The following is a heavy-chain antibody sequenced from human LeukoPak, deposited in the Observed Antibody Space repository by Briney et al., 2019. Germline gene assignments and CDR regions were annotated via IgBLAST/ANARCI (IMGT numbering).Heavy chain of an antibody. Sequence: ASVKVSCKASGYTFTSYYMHWVRQAPGQGLEWMGIINPSGGSTSYAQKFQGRVTMTRDMSTSTVYMELSSLRSEDTAVYYCARELVYYYDSSGYSGAFDIWGQGTMVTVSS. CDR2: INPSGGST. CDR3: ARELVYYYDSSGYSGAFDI. J-gene: IGHJ3*02. D-gene: IGHD3-22*01. CDR1: GYTFTSYY. V-gene: IGHV1-46*01.